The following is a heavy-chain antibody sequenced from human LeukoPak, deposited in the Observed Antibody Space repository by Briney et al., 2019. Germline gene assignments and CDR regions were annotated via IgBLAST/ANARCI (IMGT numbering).Heavy chain of an antibody. D-gene: IGHD4-17*01. CDR1: GGSISSGSYY. CDR2: ISASGGTI. Sequence: ETLSLTCTVSGGSISSGSYYWSWVRQAPGKGLEWASSISASGGTIYYGDSVKGRFTISRDNFKNTLYLQMNSLRAEDTAVYYCAKVHDYGDLTSFDYWGQGTLVTVSS. J-gene: IGHJ4*02. V-gene: IGHV3-23*01. CDR3: AKVHDYGDLTSFDY.